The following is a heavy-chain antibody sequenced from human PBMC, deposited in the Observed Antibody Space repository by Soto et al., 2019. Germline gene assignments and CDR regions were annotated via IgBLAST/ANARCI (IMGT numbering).Heavy chain of an antibody. CDR1: GFVFSDYA. Sequence: EVQLLYSGGGWVQPGGSLRLSCVASGFVFSDYAMSWVRQAPGKGLEWVSAISAGGSDTYYADSVKGRFTVSRVNSKNTLYLQMNTLRAEDTAIYYCASVPIWCGSSSCYTEGFDSWGQGTLVTVSS. CDR3: ASVPIWCGSSSCYTEGFDS. CDR2: ISAGGSDT. J-gene: IGHJ4*02. V-gene: IGHV3-23*01. D-gene: IGHD2-2*01.